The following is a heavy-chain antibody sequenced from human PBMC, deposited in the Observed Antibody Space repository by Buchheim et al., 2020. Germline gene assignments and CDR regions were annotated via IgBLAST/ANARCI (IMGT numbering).Heavy chain of an antibody. CDR3: ATETY. CDR2: IYYSGTT. V-gene: IGHV4-59*01. Sequence: QVQLQESGPGLVKPSETLSLTCTVSGVSISSYYWSWIRQPPGKGLEWIGSIYYSGTTSCNPSLKSRVTMSVDTSKNEFSVNLNSVTAADTAVYYCATETYWSQGTL. J-gene: IGHJ4*02. CDR1: GVSISSYY.